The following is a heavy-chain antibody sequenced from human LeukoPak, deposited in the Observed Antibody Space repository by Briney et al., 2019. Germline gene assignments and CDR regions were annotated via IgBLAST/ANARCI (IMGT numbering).Heavy chain of an antibody. CDR2: INTGNGNT. CDR1: GYTFTGYY. J-gene: IGHJ4*02. Sequence: ASVKVSCTASGYTFTGYYMHWVRQAPGQRLEWMGWINTGNGNTKYSQKFQGRVTITRDTSASTAYMELSSLRSEDTAVYYCARGPGRALWFGELSLGYWGQGTLVTVSS. V-gene: IGHV1-3*04. D-gene: IGHD3-10*01. CDR3: ARGPGRALWFGELSLGY.